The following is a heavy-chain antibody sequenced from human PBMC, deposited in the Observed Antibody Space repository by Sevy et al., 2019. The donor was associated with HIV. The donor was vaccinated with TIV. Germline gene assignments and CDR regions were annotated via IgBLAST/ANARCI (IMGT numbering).Heavy chain of an antibody. V-gene: IGHV1-18*04. D-gene: IGHD2-15*01. CDR1: GYTFTSYK. J-gene: IGHJ4*02. CDR3: ARAYCSGGRCYSLAY. CDR2: VSPFNGDT. Sequence: ASEKVSCKASGYTFTSYKITWVRQAPGQGPEWMGWVSPFNGDTNYAHKVQGRLSMTTDTATSTVYMDLRSLRSDDTAVYYCARAYCSGGRCYSLAYWGQGTLVTVSS.